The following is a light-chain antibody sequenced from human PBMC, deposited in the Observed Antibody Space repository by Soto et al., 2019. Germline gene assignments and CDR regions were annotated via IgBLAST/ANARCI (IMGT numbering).Light chain of an antibody. CDR1: QSVSSN. J-gene: IGKJ4*01. Sequence: EIVMTQSPATLSVSPGERATLSCRASQSVSSNLAWYQQKPGQAPRLLIYDASTRVTGIPARFSGSGSGTEFTLTISSLQSEEFAVYYCQHYNNWPPLTFGGGTKVEIK. CDR2: DAS. CDR3: QHYNNWPPLT. V-gene: IGKV3-15*01.